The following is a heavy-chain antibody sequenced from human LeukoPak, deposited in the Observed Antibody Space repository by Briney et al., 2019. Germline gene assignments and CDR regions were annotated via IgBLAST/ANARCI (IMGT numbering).Heavy chain of an antibody. V-gene: IGHV3-48*04. D-gene: IGHD4-17*01. CDR2: ISSSSSTI. J-gene: IGHJ4*02. CDR1: GFTFSSYS. CDR3: ARCPVPDYGDCPDY. Sequence: QTGGSLRLSCAASGFTFSSYSMNWVRQAPGKGLEWVSYISSSSSTIYYADSVKGRFTISRDNAKNSLYLQMNSLRAEDTAVYYCARCPVPDYGDCPDYWGQGTLVTVSS.